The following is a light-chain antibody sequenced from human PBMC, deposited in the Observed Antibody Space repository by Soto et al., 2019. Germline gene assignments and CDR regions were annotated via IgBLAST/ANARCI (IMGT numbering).Light chain of an antibody. V-gene: IGLV2-14*01. CDR1: SSDVGAYKY. J-gene: IGLJ1*01. CDR3: SSYTRSNNYV. Sequence: QSALTQPASVSGAPGQSITISCTGTSSDVGAYKYVSWYQHHPGKGPKLMLYDVSNRPAGVSNRFAGSKSGTTASMTICGVQGDDEDDYYCSSYTRSNNYVFGAGTKLTVL. CDR2: DVS.